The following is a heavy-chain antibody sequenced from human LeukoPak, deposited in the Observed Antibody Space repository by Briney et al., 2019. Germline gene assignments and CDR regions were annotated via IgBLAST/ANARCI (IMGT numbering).Heavy chain of an antibody. D-gene: IGHD5-18*01. CDR3: EKDPPDVEAATMLDY. CDR1: GFTFRTYA. J-gene: IGHJ4*02. V-gene: IGHV3-23*01. CDR2: IGGSGPST. Sequence: GGALILSCAASGFTFRTYAMSWVREAPGKGLDWVSSIGGSGPSTYYAASVKGRFTMSRDNSKTTLYLQMSRLRTEDTAVYYCEKDPPDVEAATMLDYCGQETLVTVSS.